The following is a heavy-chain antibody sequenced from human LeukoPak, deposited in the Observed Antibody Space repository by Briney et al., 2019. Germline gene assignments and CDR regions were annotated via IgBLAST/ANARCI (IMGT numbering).Heavy chain of an antibody. D-gene: IGHD2-21*01. V-gene: IGHV3-74*01. J-gene: IGHJ3*02. CDR2: VNSDGSST. CDR1: GFTFSNYW. Sequence: GGSLRLSCAASGFTFSNYWMHWVRQAPGKGLVWVSRVNSDGSSTSYADPVKGRFTISRDNAKNTVYLQMNSLRAEDTAVYYCAKDLAYRVTRHDAFDIWGQGTMVTVSS. CDR3: AKDLAYRVTRHDAFDI.